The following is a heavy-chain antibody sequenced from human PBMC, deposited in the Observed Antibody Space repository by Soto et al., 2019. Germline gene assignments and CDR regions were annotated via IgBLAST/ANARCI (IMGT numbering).Heavy chain of an antibody. D-gene: IGHD2-2*01. CDR2: VSRSGGTT. V-gene: IGHV3-23*01. CDR3: ARTGPADILALDI. J-gene: IGHJ3*02. CDR1: AFTFSSYA. Sequence: AQVLQFGGGLVQPGGSLSLSCATSAFTFSSYAMTWVRQTPGKGLEWVSTVSRSGGTTYYADSVKCRFTISRDNSKNTLSLQMDSLRVEDTAIYYCARTGPADILALDIWGQGAMVTVSS.